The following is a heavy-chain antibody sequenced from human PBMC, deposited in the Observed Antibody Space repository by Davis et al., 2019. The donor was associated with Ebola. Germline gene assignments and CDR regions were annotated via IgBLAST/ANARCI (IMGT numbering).Heavy chain of an antibody. CDR1: GGTFSSYA. CDR3: ARTKSHRWGSTSSWFDP. CDR2: INPNSGGT. V-gene: IGHV1-2*04. J-gene: IGHJ5*02. Sequence: ASVKVSCKASGGTFSSYAISWVRQAPGQGLEWMGWINPNSGGTNYAQKFQGWVTMTRDTSISTAYMDLSSLRSDDTAVYYCARTKSHRWGSTSSWFDPWGQGTLVTVSS. D-gene: IGHD6-6*01.